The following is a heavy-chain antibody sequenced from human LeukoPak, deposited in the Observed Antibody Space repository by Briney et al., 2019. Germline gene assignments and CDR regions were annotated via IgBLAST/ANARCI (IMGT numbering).Heavy chain of an antibody. CDR3: AKDPRIIVGANLDY. J-gene: IGHJ4*02. CDR2: ISDSGGRT. D-gene: IGHD1-26*01. V-gene: IGHV3-23*01. Sequence: GSLRLSCAVSGITLSYYGMSWVRQAPGKWLEWVAGISDSGGRTNYADSVKGRFTISRDNPKNTLYLQMNSLRAEDTAVYYCAKDPRIIVGANLDYWGQGTLVTVSS. CDR1: GITLSYYG.